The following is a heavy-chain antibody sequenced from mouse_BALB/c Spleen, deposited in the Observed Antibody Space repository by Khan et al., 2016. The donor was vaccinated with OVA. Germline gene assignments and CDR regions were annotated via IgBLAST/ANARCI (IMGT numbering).Heavy chain of an antibody. V-gene: IGHV1S137*01. J-gene: IGHJ3*01. CDR3: ARGIGNYRFAY. CDR2: ISTYYGDS. Sequence: QVQLKESGAELVRPGVSVKISCKGSDYIFTDFSMHWVKRSHEKSLEWIGVISTYYGDSIYNQNFKDKATLTVEKSSSTAYMELARLTSEDSAIYYCARGIGNYRFAYWGQGTLVTVSA. CDR1: DYIFTDFS. D-gene: IGHD2-1*01.